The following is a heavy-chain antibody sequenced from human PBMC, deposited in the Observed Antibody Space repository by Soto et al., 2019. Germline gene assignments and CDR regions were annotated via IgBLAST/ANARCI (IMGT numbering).Heavy chain of an antibody. CDR3: ARDSSSWEYNWFDP. D-gene: IGHD6-13*01. V-gene: IGHV4-39*01. CDR1: GGSISSSSYY. CDR2: IYYSGST. Sequence: QLQLQESGPGLVKPSETLSLTCTVSGGSISSSSYYWGWIRQPPGKGLEWIGSIYYSGSTYYNPSIKSRVTISVDTSKNQFSLKLSSVTAADTAVYYCARDSSSWEYNWFDPWGQGTLVTVSS. J-gene: IGHJ5*02.